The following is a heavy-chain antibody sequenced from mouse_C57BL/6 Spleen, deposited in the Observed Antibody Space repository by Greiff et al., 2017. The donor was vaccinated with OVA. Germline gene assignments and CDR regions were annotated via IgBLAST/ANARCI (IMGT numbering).Heavy chain of an antibody. V-gene: IGHV1-55*01. CDR1: GYTFTSYW. D-gene: IGHD1-1*01. Sequence: QVQPQQPGAELVKPGASVKMSCKASGYTFTSYWITWVKQRPGQGLEWIGDIYPGSGSTNYNEKFKSKATLTVDTSSGTAYMQLSSLTSEDSAVYYCARRGTTVVAYWYFDVWGTGTTVTVSS. J-gene: IGHJ1*03. CDR3: ARRGTTVVAYWYFDV. CDR2: IYPGSGST.